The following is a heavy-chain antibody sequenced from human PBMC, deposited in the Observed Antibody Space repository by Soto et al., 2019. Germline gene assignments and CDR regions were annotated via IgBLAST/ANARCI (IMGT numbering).Heavy chain of an antibody. J-gene: IGHJ4*02. CDR1: GGTFNTYA. CDR2: ISPMFSAS. Sequence: QVQLVQSGAEMKKPGSSVKVSCQSSGGTFNTYAMNWVRQAPGQGPEWMGDISPMFSASNYAPKFQGRVTITADESTVTSYMQLSSLTSEDTALYFCAREVQVHTPAFVYWGQGTLVTVSS. D-gene: IGHD3-10*01. CDR3: AREVQVHTPAFVY. V-gene: IGHV1-69*19.